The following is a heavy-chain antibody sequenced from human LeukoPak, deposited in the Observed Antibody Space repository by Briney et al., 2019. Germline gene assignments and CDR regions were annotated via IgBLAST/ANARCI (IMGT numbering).Heavy chain of an antibody. D-gene: IGHD3-10*01. Sequence: GASVKVSCKASGGTFSSYAISWVRQAPGQGLEWMGGIIPIFGTANYAQKFQGRVTITADESTSTAYMELSSLRSEDTAVYYCARGSRVYYGSGSYYNGGFDYFDYWGQGTLVTVSS. V-gene: IGHV1-69*13. CDR1: GGTFSSYA. CDR2: IIPIFGTA. J-gene: IGHJ4*02. CDR3: ARGSRVYYGSGSYYNGGFDYFDY.